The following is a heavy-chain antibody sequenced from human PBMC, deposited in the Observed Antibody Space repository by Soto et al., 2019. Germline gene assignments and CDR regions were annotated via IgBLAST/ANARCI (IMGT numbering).Heavy chain of an antibody. J-gene: IGHJ4*02. V-gene: IGHV4-4*02. CDR2: IFHEGNI. CDR1: GASIDSSDW. CDR3: ARDNQSGESWPFAY. D-gene: IGHD6-13*01. Sequence: QVQLQESGPELVKPSGTLSLTCAVSGASIDSSDWWNWVRQTAEKGLEWMGEIFHEGNIIYNPSRESRVTISVDTSRNQLSLELRSGPAADTALYYCARDNQSGESWPFAYWGQGILVTVSS.